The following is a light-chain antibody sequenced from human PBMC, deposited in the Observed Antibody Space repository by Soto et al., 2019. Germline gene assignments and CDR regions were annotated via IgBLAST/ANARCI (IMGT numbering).Light chain of an antibody. CDR2: DVS. CDR3: QQCNSYPYS. V-gene: IGKV1-5*01. Sequence: DIQMTQSPSTLSASVGDRVTITCRASQSISTWLAWYQQKPGKAPKLLIYDVSSLKSGVPSRFSGSGSGTEFNLTISSLQPDDFESYYCQQCNSYPYSFGQGTKLEIK. CDR1: QSISTW. J-gene: IGKJ2*03.